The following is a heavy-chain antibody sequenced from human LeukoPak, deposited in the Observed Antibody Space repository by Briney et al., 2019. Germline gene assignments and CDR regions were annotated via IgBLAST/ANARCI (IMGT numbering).Heavy chain of an antibody. Sequence: SETLSLTCSVSGGSVSNYYWSWIRQPPGKGLEWIGYVYYTGSTNYNPSLKSRVTMFEDKSKNQFSLKLSSVTAADTAVYYCAREYSDILTGYYLFDSWGQGTLVTVSS. CDR1: GGSVSNYY. CDR3: AREYSDILTGYYLFDS. J-gene: IGHJ4*02. CDR2: VYYTGST. D-gene: IGHD3-9*01. V-gene: IGHV4-59*02.